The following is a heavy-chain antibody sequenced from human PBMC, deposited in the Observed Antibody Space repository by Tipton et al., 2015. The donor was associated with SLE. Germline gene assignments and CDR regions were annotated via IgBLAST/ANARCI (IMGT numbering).Heavy chain of an antibody. J-gene: IGHJ4*02. CDR2: IRSKAYGGTT. D-gene: IGHD3-22*01. Sequence: SLRLSCTASGFTFGDYAMSWVRPAPGKGLEWVGFIRSKAYGGTTGYAASVKGRFTISRDDSKSIAYLQMNSLKTEDTAVYYCTRDRPHSSGYLGFDYWGQGTLVTVSS. V-gene: IGHV3-49*04. CDR3: TRDRPHSSGYLGFDY. CDR1: GFTFGDYA.